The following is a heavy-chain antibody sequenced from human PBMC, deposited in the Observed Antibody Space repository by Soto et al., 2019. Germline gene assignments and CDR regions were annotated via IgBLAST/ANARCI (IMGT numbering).Heavy chain of an antibody. J-gene: IGHJ4*02. CDR3: ARVGAAAATQFDF. D-gene: IGHD6-13*01. V-gene: IGHV1-18*03. Sequence: ASVKVSCKASGYTFTSYGICWVRQAPGQGLEWMGWINPYSANTNYAQKVQGRVTLTTDTSTSTAYMELRSLRSDDMALYYCARVGAAAATQFDFWGQGTLVTVSS. CDR2: INPYSANT. CDR1: GYTFTSYG.